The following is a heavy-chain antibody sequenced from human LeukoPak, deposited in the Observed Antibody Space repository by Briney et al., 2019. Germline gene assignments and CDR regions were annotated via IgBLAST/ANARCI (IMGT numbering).Heavy chain of an antibody. J-gene: IGHJ4*02. Sequence: PGGSLRLSCAASGFTFSSYAMSWVRQAPGKGLEWISAISGSGGSTYYADSVKGRFTISRDNSKNTLYLQMNSLRAEDTAVYYCAKDRGDSSGYDLKYYFDYWGQGTLVTVSS. D-gene: IGHD3-22*01. CDR2: ISGSGGST. V-gene: IGHV3-23*01. CDR3: AKDRGDSSGYDLKYYFDY. CDR1: GFTFSSYA.